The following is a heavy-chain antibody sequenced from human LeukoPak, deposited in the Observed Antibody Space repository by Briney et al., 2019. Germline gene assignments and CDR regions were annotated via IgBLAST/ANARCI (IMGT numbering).Heavy chain of an antibody. CDR3: ARGVVAAAGEYNWFDP. V-gene: IGHV1-69*05. CDR1: GGTFSSYA. D-gene: IGHD6-13*01. J-gene: IGHJ5*02. CDR2: IIPIFGTA. Sequence: SVKVSCKASGGTFSSYAISWVRQAPGQGLEWMGGIIPIFGTASYAQKFQGRVTMTRNTSISTAYMELSSLRSEDTAVYYCARGVVAAAGEYNWFDPWGQGTLVTVSS.